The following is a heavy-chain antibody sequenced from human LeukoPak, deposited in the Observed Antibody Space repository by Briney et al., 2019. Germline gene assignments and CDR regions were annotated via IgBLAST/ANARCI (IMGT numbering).Heavy chain of an antibody. CDR2: IYTSGST. CDR3: ARELGYCSGGSCYPKYYFDY. J-gene: IGHJ4*02. V-gene: IGHV4-4*07. Sequence: PSETLSLTCTVSGGSISSYYWSWIRQPAGKGLEWIGRIYTSGSTNYNPSLKSRVTMSVDTSKNQLSLKLSSVTAADTAVYYCARELGYCSGGSCYPKYYFDYWGQGTLVTVSS. D-gene: IGHD2-15*01. CDR1: GGSISSYY.